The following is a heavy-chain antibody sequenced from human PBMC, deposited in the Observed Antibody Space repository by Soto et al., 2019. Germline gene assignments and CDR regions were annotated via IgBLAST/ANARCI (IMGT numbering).Heavy chain of an antibody. Sequence: EVQLLESGGGLVQPGGSLRLSCAASGFTFSSYAMSWVRQAPGKGLEWVSAISGSGGSTYYADSVKGRFTISRDNSKNTLYLRMNSLRAEDTAVYYCATDTALYSSSWDWNLKSDCYYGMDVWGQGTTVTVCS. D-gene: IGHD6-13*01. J-gene: IGHJ6*02. V-gene: IGHV3-23*01. CDR3: ATDTALYSSSWDWNLKSDCYYGMDV. CDR1: GFTFSSYA. CDR2: ISGSGGST.